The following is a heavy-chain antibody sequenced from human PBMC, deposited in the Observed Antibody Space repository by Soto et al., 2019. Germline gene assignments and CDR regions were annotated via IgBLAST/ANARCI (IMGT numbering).Heavy chain of an antibody. D-gene: IGHD6-19*01. CDR3: ARDGYSSGVNYYGMDV. V-gene: IGHV3-21*01. CDR2: ISSSSSYI. J-gene: IGHJ6*02. CDR1: GFTFSSYS. Sequence: ESGGGLVKPGGSLRLSCAASGFTFSSYSMNWVRQAPGKGLEWVSSISSSSSYIYYADSVKGRFTISRDNAKNSLYLQMNSLRAEDTAVYYCARDGYSSGVNYYGMDVWGQGTTVTVSS.